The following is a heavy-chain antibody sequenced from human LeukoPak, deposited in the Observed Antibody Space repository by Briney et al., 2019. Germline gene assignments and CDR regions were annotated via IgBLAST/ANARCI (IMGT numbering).Heavy chain of an antibody. J-gene: IGHJ4*02. CDR3: ARDNEYCTGGTCRLDY. D-gene: IGHD2-15*01. Sequence: PGGSLRLSCAASGFTFSSYAMHWVRQAPGKGLEWVAVISYDGSNKYYADSVKGRFTISRDNSKNTLYLQMNSLRAEDTAVYYCARDNEYCTGGTCRLDYWGQGALVTVSS. CDR1: GFTFSSYA. CDR2: ISYDGSNK. V-gene: IGHV3-30-3*01.